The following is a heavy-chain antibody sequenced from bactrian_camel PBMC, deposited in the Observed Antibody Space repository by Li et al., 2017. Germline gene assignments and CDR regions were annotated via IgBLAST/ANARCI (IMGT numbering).Heavy chain of an antibody. D-gene: IGHD3*01. J-gene: IGHJ6*01. CDR2: ILSDTKTT. CDR1: GFTFNRYY. Sequence: HVQLVESGGGLVQPGGSLRLSCVASGFTFNRYYMTWVRQAPGKGLEWVSNILSDTKTTYYSDSVKGRFSISRDNAKNTLYLQLSSLEPEDTAMYYCAQDAWYEDSWYLLAWGQGTQVTVS. CDR3: AQDAWYEDSWYLLA. V-gene: IGHV3-2*01.